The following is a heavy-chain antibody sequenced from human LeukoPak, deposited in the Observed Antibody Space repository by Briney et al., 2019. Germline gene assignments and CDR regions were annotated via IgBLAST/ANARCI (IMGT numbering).Heavy chain of an antibody. Sequence: ASVKVSCTASGYTFTTYDMNWVRQAPGQGLEWMGWMNPNSGNTDYAQKFQGRVTMTRNTSTSTAYMELSSLGSEDTAVYYCAGGMGSSYVQHWGEGDLGTVSS. V-gene: IGHV1-8*01. CDR1: GYTFTTYD. CDR3: AGGMGSSYVQH. D-gene: IGHD2-2*01. CDR2: MNPNSGNT. J-gene: IGHJ1*01.